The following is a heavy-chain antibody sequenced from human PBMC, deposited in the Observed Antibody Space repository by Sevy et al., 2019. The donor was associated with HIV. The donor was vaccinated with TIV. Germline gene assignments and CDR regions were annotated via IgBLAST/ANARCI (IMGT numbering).Heavy chain of an antibody. CDR3: ARHNNHYDFWSDLNWFDP. Sequence: SETLSLTCTVSGGSISSYYWSWIRQPPGKGLEWIGYIYYSVSTNYNPSLKSRVTISVDTSKNQFSLKLSSVTAADTAVYYCARHNNHYDFWSDLNWFDPWGQGTLVTVSS. D-gene: IGHD3-3*01. CDR2: IYYSVST. J-gene: IGHJ5*02. CDR1: GGSISSYY. V-gene: IGHV4-59*08.